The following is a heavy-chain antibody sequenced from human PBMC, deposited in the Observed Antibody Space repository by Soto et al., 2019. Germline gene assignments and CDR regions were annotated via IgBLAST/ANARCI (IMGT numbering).Heavy chain of an antibody. CDR1: GGSISSSSYY. J-gene: IGHJ4*02. CDR3: ARRGGALYFNY. D-gene: IGHD3-16*01. V-gene: IGHV4-39*01. Sequence: SETLSLTCTVSGGSISSSSYYWGWTRQPPGKGLEWIGSIYYSGSTYYNPSLKSRVTISVDTSKNQFSLKLSSVTAADTAVYYGARRGGALYFNYGGRGTLVTVS. CDR2: IYYSGST.